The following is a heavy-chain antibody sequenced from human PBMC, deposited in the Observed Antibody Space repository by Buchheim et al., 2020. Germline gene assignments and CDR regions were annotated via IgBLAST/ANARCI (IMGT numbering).Heavy chain of an antibody. CDR1: GFTFSSYA. Sequence: EVQLLESGGGLVQPGGSLRLSCAASGFTFSSYAMSWVRQAPGKGLEWVSAISGSGGSIYYADSVKGRFTISRDNSKNTLYMQMNSLRAEDTAVYYCAKNFHRISGSSASRGNYWGQGTL. CDR3: AKNFHRISGSSASRGNY. CDR2: ISGSGGSI. D-gene: IGHD6-6*01. V-gene: IGHV3-23*01. J-gene: IGHJ4*02.